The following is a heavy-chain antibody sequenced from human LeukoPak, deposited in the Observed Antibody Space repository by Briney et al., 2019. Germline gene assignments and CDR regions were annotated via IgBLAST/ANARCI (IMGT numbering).Heavy chain of an antibody. J-gene: IGHJ6*03. D-gene: IGHD2-15*01. CDR1: GGSFSGYY. V-gene: IGHV4-34*01. CDR3: ARGYEDIVVVVAATGRYYYYYYMDV. CDR2: INHSGST. Sequence: PSETLSLTCAVYGGSFSGYYWSWIRQPPGKGLEWIGVINHSGSTNYNPSPKRRVTISVDTSKNQVSLKLSSVTAADTAVYYCARGYEDIVVVVAATGRYYYYYYMDVWGKGTTVTVSS.